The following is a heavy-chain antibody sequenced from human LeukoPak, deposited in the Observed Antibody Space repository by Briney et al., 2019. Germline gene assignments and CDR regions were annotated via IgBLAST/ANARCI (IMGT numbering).Heavy chain of an antibody. CDR3: ARDRGEWEPLYAFDI. CDR2: TYHSGST. V-gene: IGHV4-38-2*02. CDR1: GYSISSGYY. Sequence: PSETLSLTCTVSGYSISSGYYWGWIRQPPGKGLESIGSTYHSGSTYYNPSLKSRVTISVDTSKNQFSLKLSSVTAADTAVYYCARDRGEWEPLYAFDIWGQGTMVTVSS. D-gene: IGHD1-26*01. J-gene: IGHJ3*02.